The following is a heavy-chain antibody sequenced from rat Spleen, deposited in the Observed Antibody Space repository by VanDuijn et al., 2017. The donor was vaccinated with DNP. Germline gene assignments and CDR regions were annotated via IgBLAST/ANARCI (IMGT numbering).Heavy chain of an antibody. V-gene: IGHV5S23*01. D-gene: IGHD1-4*01. CDR1: GFTFSNYD. Sequence: EVQLVESGENLVRPGRSLKLSCVVSGFTFSNYDMAWVRQAPTKGLEWVASISSSGGSTYHPDSVKGRFTISRDNAKNTLHLQMNSLRSEDTATYYCARWPGYNPPYAMDAWGQGTSVTVSS. CDR3: ARWPGYNPPYAMDA. CDR2: ISSSGGST. J-gene: IGHJ4*01.